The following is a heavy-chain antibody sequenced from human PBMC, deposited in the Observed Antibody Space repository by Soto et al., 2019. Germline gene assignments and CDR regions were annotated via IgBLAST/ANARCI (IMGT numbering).Heavy chain of an antibody. D-gene: IGHD2-15*01. CDR1: GFTFDDYA. Sequence: EVQLVESGGGLVQPGRSLRLSCAASGFTFDDYAMHWVRRVPGKGLEWVSSISWNSNIIGYADSVKGRFTISRDNAKNSLYLQMNSLRPEDTALYYCAKGGPEGLCSGGRCYFDYWGQGTLVTVSS. CDR2: ISWNSNII. CDR3: AKGGPEGLCSGGRCYFDY. J-gene: IGHJ4*02. V-gene: IGHV3-9*01.